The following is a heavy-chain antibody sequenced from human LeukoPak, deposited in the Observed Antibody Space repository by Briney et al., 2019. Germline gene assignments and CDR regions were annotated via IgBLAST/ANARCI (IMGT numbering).Heavy chain of an antibody. CDR3: ARGTDSYYFDY. J-gene: IGHJ4*02. V-gene: IGHV3-30*03. CDR2: ISYDGSNK. CDR1: GFTFSSYG. D-gene: IGHD1-1*01. Sequence: PGRSLRLSCAASGFTFSSYGMHWVRQAPGKGLEWVAVISYDGSNKYYADSVKGRFTISRDNSQNTLYLQMNSLRAGDTAVYYCARGTDSYYFDYWGQGTLVTVSS.